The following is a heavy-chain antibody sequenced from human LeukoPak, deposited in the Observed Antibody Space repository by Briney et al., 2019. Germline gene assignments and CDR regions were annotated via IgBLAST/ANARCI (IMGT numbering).Heavy chain of an antibody. CDR3: ARCDYDILTGAISPLGY. Sequence: SETLSLTCAVYGGSFSGYYWSWIRQPPGKGLEWIGEINHSGSTNYNPSLKSRVTISVDTSKNQFSLKLSSVTAADTAVYYCARCDYDILTGAISPLGYWGQGTLVTVSS. V-gene: IGHV4-34*01. CDR1: GGSFSGYY. D-gene: IGHD3-9*01. J-gene: IGHJ4*02. CDR2: INHSGST.